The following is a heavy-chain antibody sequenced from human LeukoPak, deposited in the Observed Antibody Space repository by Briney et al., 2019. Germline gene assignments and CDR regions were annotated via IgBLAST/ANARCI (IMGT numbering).Heavy chain of an antibody. J-gene: IGHJ4*02. CDR2: ISGSGGST. V-gene: IGHV3-23*01. CDR3: ARLGIITAAGSNDY. Sequence: GGSLRLSCAASGFTFSSYAMSWVRQAPGKGLEWVSAISGSGGSTYYADSVKGRFTISRDNSKNSLYLQMNSLRAEDTAVYYCARLGIITAAGSNDYWGQGTLVTVSS. D-gene: IGHD6-13*01. CDR1: GFTFSSYA.